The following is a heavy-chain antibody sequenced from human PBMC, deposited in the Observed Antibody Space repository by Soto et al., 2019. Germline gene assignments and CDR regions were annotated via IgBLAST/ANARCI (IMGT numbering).Heavy chain of an antibody. Sequence: GGSLRLSCAASGFTFSDYYMSWIRQAPGKGLEWVSYISSSSSYTNYAESVKGRFTISRDNAKNSLYLQMNSLRAEDTAVYYCASSYGSGSYYQFDYWGQGTLVTVSS. CDR2: ISSSSSYT. J-gene: IGHJ4*02. CDR1: GFTFSDYY. CDR3: ASSYGSGSYYQFDY. D-gene: IGHD3-10*01. V-gene: IGHV3-11*03.